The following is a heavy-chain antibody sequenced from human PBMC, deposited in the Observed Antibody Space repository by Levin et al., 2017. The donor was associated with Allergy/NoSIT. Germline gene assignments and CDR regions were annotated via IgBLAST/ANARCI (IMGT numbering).Heavy chain of an antibody. CDR1: GYSFTSYW. D-gene: IGHD1-1*01. CDR2: FYPGDSDT. CDR3: ARRGTRDYYYYMDV. V-gene: IGHV5-51*01. Sequence: GGSLRLSCQGSGYSFTSYWIGWVRQMPGKGLEWMGIFYPGDSDTRYSPSFQGQVTISADKSISTAYLQWSSLKASDTAIYYCARRGTRDYYYYMDVWGKGTTVTVSS. J-gene: IGHJ6*03.